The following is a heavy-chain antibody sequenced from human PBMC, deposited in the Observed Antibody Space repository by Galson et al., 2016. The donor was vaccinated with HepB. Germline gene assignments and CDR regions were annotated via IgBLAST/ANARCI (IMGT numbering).Heavy chain of an antibody. CDR3: AGKGASSSSWYSDYQYGMDV. V-gene: IGHV3-66*01. CDR1: GFTVSSTY. Sequence: SLRLSCAASGFTVSSTYMNWVRQAPGKGLEWVSIIYSGGTTYQADSVKGRFTISRDNSNNTLYLQMNSLRHEDTAVYYCAGKGASSSSWYSDYQYGMDVWGHGTTGTVSS. CDR2: IYSGGTT. J-gene: IGHJ6*02. D-gene: IGHD6-13*01.